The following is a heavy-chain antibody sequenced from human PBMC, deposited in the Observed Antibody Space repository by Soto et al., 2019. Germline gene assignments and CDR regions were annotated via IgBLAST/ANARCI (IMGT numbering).Heavy chain of an antibody. J-gene: IGHJ4*02. Sequence: SPTLSLTCAISGDSVSTNIASWNWIRQSPSRGLEWLGRTYYKSKWYNDYAVSVKSRLTINPDTSQNQFSLQLNSVTPEDTAVYYCAREYDDAHEPDFDYWGRGTLVTVSS. D-gene: IGHD1-1*01. CDR2: TYYKSKWYN. V-gene: IGHV6-1*01. CDR1: GDSVSTNIAS. CDR3: AREYDDAHEPDFDY.